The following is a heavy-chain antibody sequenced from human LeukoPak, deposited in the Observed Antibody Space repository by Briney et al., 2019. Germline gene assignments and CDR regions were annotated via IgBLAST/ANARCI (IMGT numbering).Heavy chain of an antibody. CDR1: GFTFSSYS. V-gene: IGHV3-21*01. D-gene: IGHD1-26*01. Sequence: GGSLRLSCAASGFTFSSYSMNWVRQAPGKGLEWVSSISTSSSYIYYADSVKGRFTISRDNAKNSLYLQMNSLRAEDTAVYYCARLMWELPPHYYYMDVWGKGTTVTISS. CDR2: ISTSSSYI. J-gene: IGHJ6*03. CDR3: ARLMWELPPHYYYMDV.